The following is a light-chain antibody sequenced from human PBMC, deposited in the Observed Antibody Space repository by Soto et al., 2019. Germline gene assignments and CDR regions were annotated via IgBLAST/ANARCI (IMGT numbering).Light chain of an antibody. CDR2: DAS. CDR3: QQFGSLGT. CDR1: QTVSSSF. V-gene: IGKV3-20*01. J-gene: IGKJ1*01. Sequence: EVVLTQSPGTLSLSPGERATLSCRTSQTVSSSFLAWYQQKPGQAPRLLMFDASNRATDIPDRFSGSGSGTDFTLTIGRLEAEDFAVYYCQQFGSLGTFGQGTKVEIK.